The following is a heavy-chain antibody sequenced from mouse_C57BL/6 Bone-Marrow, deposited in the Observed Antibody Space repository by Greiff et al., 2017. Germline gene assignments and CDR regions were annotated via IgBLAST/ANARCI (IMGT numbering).Heavy chain of an antibody. CDR3: TRAVYYYAMDY. J-gene: IGHJ4*01. V-gene: IGHV14-4*01. CDR2: IDPENGDT. CDR1: GFNIKDDY. D-gene: IGHD3-1*01. Sequence: LVESGAELVRPGASVKLSCTASGFNIKDDYMHWVKQRPEQGLEWIGWIDPENGDTEYASKFQGKATITADTSSNTAYLQLSSLTSEDTAVYYCTRAVYYYAMDYWGQGTSVTVSS.